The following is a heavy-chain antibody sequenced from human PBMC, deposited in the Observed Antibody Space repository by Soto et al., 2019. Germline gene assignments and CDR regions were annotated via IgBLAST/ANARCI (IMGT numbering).Heavy chain of an antibody. CDR1: GASISNTDW. V-gene: IGHV4-4*02. D-gene: IGHD1-26*01. CDR2: IYHSGTT. Sequence: PSETLSLTCAVSGASISNTDWWSWVRQPPGKGLEWIGEIYHSGTTNCDPSLKRRVTISLDKSKSLFPLTLTSLTAADTAVYYCAIPGAGDFDYWGQGTLVTVSS. J-gene: IGHJ4*02. CDR3: AIPGAGDFDY.